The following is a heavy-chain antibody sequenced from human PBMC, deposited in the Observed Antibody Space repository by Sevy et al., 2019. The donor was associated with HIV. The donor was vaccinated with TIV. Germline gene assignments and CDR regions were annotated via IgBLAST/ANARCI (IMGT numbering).Heavy chain of an antibody. CDR3: ASVVGYCSSTCCYSSYYYMDV. Sequence: SETLSLTCTVSGGSISSSSYYWGWIRQPPGKGLEWIGSIYYSGSTYYNPSLKSRVTISVATSKNQFSLKLSSVTAADMAVYYCASVVGYCSSTCCYSSYYYMDVWGKGTTVTVSS. J-gene: IGHJ6*03. V-gene: IGHV4-39*01. CDR2: IYYSGST. D-gene: IGHD2-2*02. CDR1: GGSISSSSYY.